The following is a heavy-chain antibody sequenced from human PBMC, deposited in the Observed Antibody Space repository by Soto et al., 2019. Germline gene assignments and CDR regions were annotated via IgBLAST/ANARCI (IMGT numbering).Heavy chain of an antibody. J-gene: IGHJ3*01. CDR2: IYWDDDK. Sequence: QITLKETGPTLVRPTQTLTLTCSFSGFSVSSNGVGVGCIRQPPGKALEWLAIIYWDDDKRYSPSLKSRLTITKDTSKYQVVPILTSIDPVDTATYACAHWGATLVPGGRGPTLDVRGQGTPANLSS. V-gene: IGHV2-5*02. CDR1: GFSVSSNGVG. D-gene: IGHD3-10*01. CDR3: AHWGATLVPGGRGPTLDV.